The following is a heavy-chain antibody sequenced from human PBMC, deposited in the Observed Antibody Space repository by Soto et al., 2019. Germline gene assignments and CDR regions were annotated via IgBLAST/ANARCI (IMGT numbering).Heavy chain of an antibody. V-gene: IGHV4-39*01. Sequence: HLQLQESGPGLVKPSEPLSLTGPGAGGSVTISDYYWRWIRQPPGKGLEWIGSIHYSGSSYSNPSLKSRATIPGDTSKNQFSLKLTSVPAADAGVYSCAASDSGEYYAEYWGKGTLVTASA. CDR1: GGSVTISDYY. J-gene: IGHJ4*02. CDR3: AASDSGEYYAEY. CDR2: IHYSGSS. D-gene: IGHD3-22*01.